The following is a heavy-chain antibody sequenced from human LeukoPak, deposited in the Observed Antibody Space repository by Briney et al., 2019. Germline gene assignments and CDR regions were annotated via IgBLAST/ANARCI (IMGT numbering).Heavy chain of an antibody. CDR2: IYYSGST. J-gene: IGHJ4*02. D-gene: IGHD4-17*01. Sequence: PSETLSLTCTVSGGSISSYYWSWIRQPPGKGLEWIGYIYYSGSTNYNPSLKSRVTISVDTSKNQFSLKLSSVTAADTAVYYCARVTATVTPAFDYWAREPWSPSPQ. CDR3: ARVTATVTPAFDY. CDR1: GGSISSYY. V-gene: IGHV4-59*01.